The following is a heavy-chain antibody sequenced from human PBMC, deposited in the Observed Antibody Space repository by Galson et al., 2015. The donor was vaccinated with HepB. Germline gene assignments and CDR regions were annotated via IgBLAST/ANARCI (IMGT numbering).Heavy chain of an antibody. CDR3: ARHRRTSSSCPRGYYYGLDV. V-gene: IGHV5-51*01. CDR1: GNSFVRYW. CDR2: IYPGDSDT. D-gene: IGHD2-2*01. Sequence: QSGAEVKKPGESLEISCKGSGNSFVRYWIGWVRQMPGKGLEWMGIIYPGDSDTRYSPSFQGQVTISVDKSISTAYLQWSSLKASDTAIYYCARHRRTSSSCPRGYYYGLDVWGQGTTVTVSS. J-gene: IGHJ6*02.